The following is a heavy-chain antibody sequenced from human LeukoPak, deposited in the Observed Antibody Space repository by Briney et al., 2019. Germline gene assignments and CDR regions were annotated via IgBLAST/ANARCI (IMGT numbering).Heavy chain of an antibody. Sequence: VASVKVSCKTSGYTFTSYGISWVRQAPGQGLEWMGWISAYNGNTNYAQKLQGRVTMTTDTSTSTAYMELRSLRSDDTAVYYCARVGYCSSTSCYYYYYYCMDVWGKGTTVTVSS. V-gene: IGHV1-18*01. CDR1: GYTFTSYG. D-gene: IGHD2-2*01. CDR2: ISAYNGNT. CDR3: ARVGYCSSTSCYYYYYYCMDV. J-gene: IGHJ6*03.